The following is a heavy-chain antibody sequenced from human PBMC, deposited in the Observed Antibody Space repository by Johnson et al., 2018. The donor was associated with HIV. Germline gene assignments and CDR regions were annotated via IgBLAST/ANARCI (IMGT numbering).Heavy chain of an antibody. CDR3: AKWTRDGYNYVHAFDI. V-gene: IGHV3-30*02. J-gene: IGHJ3*02. CDR1: GFTFSSYG. D-gene: IGHD5-24*01. Sequence: QMLLVESGGGVVQPGGSLRLSCAASGFTFSSYGMHWVRQAPGKGLEWVAFIRYDGSNKYYADSVKGRFTISRDNSKNTLYLQMNSLRAEDTAVYYCAKWTRDGYNYVHAFDIWCQGTMVTVSS. CDR2: IRYDGSNK.